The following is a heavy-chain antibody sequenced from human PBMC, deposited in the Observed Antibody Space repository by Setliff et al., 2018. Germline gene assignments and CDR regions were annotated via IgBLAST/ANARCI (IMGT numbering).Heavy chain of an antibody. CDR3: ARGRLSPYDN. CDR2: ISYGSTI. V-gene: IGHV3-48*04. Sequence: GGSLRLSCSAPGFTFSSYGMNWVRQAPGKGLEWVSYISYGSTIFYADSVKGRFTVSRDNAKNFLYLQMNSLRAEDTAIYYCARGRLSPYDNWGQGTLVTVSS. J-gene: IGHJ4*02. CDR1: GFTFSSYG.